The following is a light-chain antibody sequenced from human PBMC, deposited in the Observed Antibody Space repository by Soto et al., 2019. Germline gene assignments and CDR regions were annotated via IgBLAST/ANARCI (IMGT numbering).Light chain of an antibody. CDR1: KNDIGVYDF. CDR3: SSYTDNSTLV. Sequence: VLTQPPSASGSPGQSVTISCTGTKNDIGVYDFVSWYQHHPGKAPRLIIYEVSNRPSGVSNRFSGSKSGNTASLTISGLQTEDGADYYCSSYTDNSTLVFGTGTKVT. J-gene: IGLJ1*01. V-gene: IGLV2-14*01. CDR2: EVS.